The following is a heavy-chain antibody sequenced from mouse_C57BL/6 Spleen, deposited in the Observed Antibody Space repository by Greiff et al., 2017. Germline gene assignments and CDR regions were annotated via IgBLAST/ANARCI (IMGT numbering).Heavy chain of an antibody. CDR1: GYTFTSYW. CDR3: ARSYYYCSSHSIDY. V-gene: IGHV1-52*01. D-gene: IGHD1-1*01. J-gene: IGHJ4*01. Sequence: VQLQQPGAELVRPGSSVKLSCKASGYTFTSYWMHWVKQRPIQGLEWIGNIDPSDSETHYNQKFKYKATLTVDKSSITSYMQLSSRTSEDYAVYYCARSYYYCSSHSIDYWGQGTSVTVSS. CDR2: IDPSDSET.